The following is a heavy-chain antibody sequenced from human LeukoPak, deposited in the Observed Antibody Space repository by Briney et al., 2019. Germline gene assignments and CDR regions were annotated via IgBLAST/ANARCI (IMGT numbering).Heavy chain of an antibody. D-gene: IGHD3-10*01. J-gene: IGHJ4*02. Sequence: PGGSLRLSCAASGFTFSSYSMNWVRQAPGNGLEWVSYISSSSSTIYYADSVKGRFTTSRDNAKNSLYLQMNSLRDEDTAVYYCAREDVLLWLGELGHFDYWGQGTLVTVSS. CDR1: GFTFSSYS. CDR3: AREDVLLWLGELGHFDY. CDR2: ISSSSSTI. V-gene: IGHV3-48*02.